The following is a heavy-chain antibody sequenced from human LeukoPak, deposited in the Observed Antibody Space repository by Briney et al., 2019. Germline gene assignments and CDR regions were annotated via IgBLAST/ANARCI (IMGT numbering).Heavy chain of an antibody. J-gene: IGHJ4*02. CDR3: ARGSYSSGWTDFDY. CDR1: GFTFSSYE. CDR2: IYSGGST. D-gene: IGHD6-19*01. V-gene: IGHV3-53*01. Sequence: GGSLRLSCAASGFTFSSYEMNWVRQAPGKGLEWVSVIYSGGSTYYADSVKGRFTISRDNSKNTLYLQMNSLRAEDTAVYYCARGSYSSGWTDFDYWGQGTLVTVSS.